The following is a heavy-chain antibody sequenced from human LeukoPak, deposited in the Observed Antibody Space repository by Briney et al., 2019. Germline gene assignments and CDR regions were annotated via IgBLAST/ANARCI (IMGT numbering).Heavy chain of an antibody. CDR2: IKGDGSST. D-gene: IGHD3-16*01. Sequence: PGGSLRLSCTASGFTFGDYAMSWVRQAPGKGLEWVSSIKGDGSSTNYADSVKGRFTISRDNAKNTLYLQMNSLRAEDTAVYYCARGGGGLGYWGQGTLVTVSS. V-gene: IGHV3-74*01. J-gene: IGHJ4*02. CDR3: ARGGGGLGY. CDR1: GFTFGDYA.